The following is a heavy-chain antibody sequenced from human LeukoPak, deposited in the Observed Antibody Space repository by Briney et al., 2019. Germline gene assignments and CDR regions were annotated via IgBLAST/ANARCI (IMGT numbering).Heavy chain of an antibody. J-gene: IGHJ4*02. Sequence: GGSLRLSCAASGFTFSSYAMSWVRQAPGKGLEWGSDISGSGGSTYYADSVKGRFTISRDNSKNTLYLQMNSLRAEDTAVYYCAKIRGSRQYAHFDYWGQGTLVTVSS. CDR2: ISGSGGST. CDR1: GFTFSSYA. CDR3: AKIRGSRQYAHFDY. D-gene: IGHD2-15*01. V-gene: IGHV3-23*01.